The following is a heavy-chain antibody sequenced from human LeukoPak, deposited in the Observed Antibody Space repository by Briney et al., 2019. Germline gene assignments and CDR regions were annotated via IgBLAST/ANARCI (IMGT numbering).Heavy chain of an antibody. CDR3: ATHPRDSDPPVD. V-gene: IGHV1-24*01. J-gene: IGHJ4*02. CDR1: GYTLTELS. D-gene: IGHD3-22*01. Sequence: GASVRVSCKVSGYTLTELSMHWVRQAPGKGLEGRGGFDPEDGETIYAQKFQGRVTMTEDTSTDTAYMELSSLRSEDTAVYYCATHPRDSDPPVDWGQGTLVTVSS. CDR2: FDPEDGET.